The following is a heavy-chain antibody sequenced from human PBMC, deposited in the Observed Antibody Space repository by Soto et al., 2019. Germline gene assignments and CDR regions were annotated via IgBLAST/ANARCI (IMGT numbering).Heavy chain of an antibody. CDR3: ARLSSSGSDQGSYFDD. Sequence: QLQLQESGPGLVKPSETLSLTCIVSGGSITRNNHYWGWIRQSPGKGLEWIGSILSSGSTNYNPSRRSRVTVSAETSQNHFSLKMMSVTAADTALYYRARLSSSGSDQGSYFDDWGQGTMVTVSS. D-gene: IGHD6-19*01. V-gene: IGHV4-39*02. J-gene: IGHJ4*02. CDR1: GGSITRNNHY. CDR2: ILSSGST.